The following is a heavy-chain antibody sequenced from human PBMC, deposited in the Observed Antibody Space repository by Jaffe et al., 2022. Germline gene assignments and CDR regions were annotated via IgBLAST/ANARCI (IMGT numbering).Heavy chain of an antibody. CDR2: ISYDGSNK. J-gene: IGHJ6*03. V-gene: IGHV3-30*18. CDR1: GFTFSSYG. Sequence: QVQLVESGGGVVQPGRSLRLSCAASGFTFSSYGMHWVRQAPGKGLEWVAVISYDGSNKYYADSVKGRFTISRDNSKNTLYLQMNSLRAEDTAVYYCAKEVGDCTGGVCSSYYYYYYMDVWGKGTTVTVSS. CDR3: AKEVGDCTGGVCSSYYYYYYMDV. D-gene: IGHD2-8*02.